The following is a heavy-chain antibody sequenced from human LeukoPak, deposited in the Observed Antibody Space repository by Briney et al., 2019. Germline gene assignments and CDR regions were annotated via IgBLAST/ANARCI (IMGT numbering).Heavy chain of an antibody. D-gene: IGHD1-26*01. V-gene: IGHV4-34*01. CDR1: AGSFSGYY. CDR2: INHRGST. J-gene: IGHJ2*01. CDR3: ARARGSPNWYFDL. Sequence: SETLSLTCAAYAGSFSGYYWTWIRQPPGKGLEWIGEINHRGSTNYNPSLKSRVTISVDTSKNQFSLKLNSVTAADTAVYYCARARGSPNWYFDLWGRGTLVTVSS.